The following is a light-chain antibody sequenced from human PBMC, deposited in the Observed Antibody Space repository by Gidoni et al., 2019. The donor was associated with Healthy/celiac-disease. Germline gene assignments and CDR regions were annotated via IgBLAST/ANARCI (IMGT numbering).Light chain of an antibody. CDR1: QSVSSY. V-gene: IGKV3-11*01. J-gene: IGKJ4*01. Sequence: EILLTQSPATLSLSPGERATLSCRASQSVSSYLSWYQQKPGQAPRLLIYDASNRATGIPARFSGSGSGTDFNLTISSLETEDFAVYYCQQRSNWPPLTFGGGTKVEIK. CDR2: DAS. CDR3: QQRSNWPPLT.